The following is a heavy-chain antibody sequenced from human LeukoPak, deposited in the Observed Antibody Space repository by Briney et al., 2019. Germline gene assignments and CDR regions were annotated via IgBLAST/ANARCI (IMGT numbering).Heavy chain of an antibody. V-gene: IGHV5-51*01. CDR2: IYPGDSDT. J-gene: IGHJ3*02. CDR3: ASGGGYYFDAFDI. CDR1: EYTFTTYW. D-gene: IGHD3-22*01. Sequence: GESLKISCKGSEYTFTTYWIGWVRQMPGKGLEWMGIIYPGDSDTRYSPSFQGQVTISADKSISTAYLLWSSLKASDTAMYYCASGGGYYFDAFDIWGQGTKVTVSS.